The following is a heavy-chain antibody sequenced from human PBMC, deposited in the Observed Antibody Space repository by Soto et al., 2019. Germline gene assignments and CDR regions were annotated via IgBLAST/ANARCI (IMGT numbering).Heavy chain of an antibody. V-gene: IGHV3-21*01. J-gene: IGHJ3*02. D-gene: IGHD3-22*01. CDR3: ARGHYDSSGYYRRLDAFDI. CDR2: ISSSSSYI. Sequence: GGSLRLSCAASGFTFSSYSMNWVRQAPGKGLEWVSSISSSSSYIYYADSVKGRFTISRDNAKNSLYLQMNSLRAEDTAVYYCARGHYDSSGYYRRLDAFDIWGQGTTVTVSS. CDR1: GFTFSSYS.